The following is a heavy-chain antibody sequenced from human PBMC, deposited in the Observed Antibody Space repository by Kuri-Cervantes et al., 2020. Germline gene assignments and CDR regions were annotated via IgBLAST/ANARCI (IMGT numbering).Heavy chain of an antibody. CDR1: GFTFSSYA. Sequence: GESLKISCAASGFTFSSYAMSWVRQAPGKGLEWVSAISGSGGSTYYADSVKGRFTISRDNSKNTLYLQMNSLRAEDTAVYYCAKLQVVVVVAAADYWGQGTLVTDSS. CDR2: ISGSGGST. J-gene: IGHJ4*02. D-gene: IGHD2-15*01. CDR3: AKLQVVVVVAAADY. V-gene: IGHV3-23*01.